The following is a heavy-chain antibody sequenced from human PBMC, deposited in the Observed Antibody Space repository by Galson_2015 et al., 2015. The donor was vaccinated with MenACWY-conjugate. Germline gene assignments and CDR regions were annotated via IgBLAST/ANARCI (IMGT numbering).Heavy chain of an antibody. CDR1: GDSFNTYR. D-gene: IGHD4-17*01. V-gene: IGHV1-69*13. CDR2: IIPVFHTT. CDR3: ARPGGDYEQRTFFDY. J-gene: IGHJ4*02. Sequence: SVKVSCKASGDSFNTYRFNWIRQAPGQGPEWLGGIIPVFHTTDYAQRFQGRLTITADESTSTVYMELSSLRSDDTAIYYCARPGGDYEQRTFFDYWGQGTLVTVS.